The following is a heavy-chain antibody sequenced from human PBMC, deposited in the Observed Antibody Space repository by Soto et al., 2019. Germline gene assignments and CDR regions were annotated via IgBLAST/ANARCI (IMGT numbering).Heavy chain of an antibody. CDR2: IIPIFGTA. CDR3: AREAGGYCSGGSCYRLRYFDL. V-gene: IGHV1-69*01. Sequence: QVQLVQSGAEVKKPGSSVKVSCKASGGTFSSYAISWVRQAPGQGLEWMGVIIPIFGTANYAQKFQGRVTITADEATSTAYMELSSLRSEDTAVYYCAREAGGYCSGGSCYRLRYFDLWGRGTLVTVSS. J-gene: IGHJ2*01. D-gene: IGHD2-15*01. CDR1: GGTFSSYA.